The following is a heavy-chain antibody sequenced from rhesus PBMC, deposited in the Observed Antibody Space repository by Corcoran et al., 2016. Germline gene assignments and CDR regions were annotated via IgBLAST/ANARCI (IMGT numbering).Heavy chain of an antibody. Sequence: EVQLVESGGGLVQPGGSLRLSCAASGFTFSSYAMQWVHQALGKGLEWVSAIGPGGDTYYADAVKGRFTIARDNAKNSLYLQMNSLRAEDTAVYYCAREVGSNHFDYWGQGVLVTVSS. CDR2: IGPGGDT. J-gene: IGHJ4*01. CDR3: AREVGSNHFDY. V-gene: IGHV3-72*01. CDR1: GFTFSSYA. D-gene: IGHD6-19*01.